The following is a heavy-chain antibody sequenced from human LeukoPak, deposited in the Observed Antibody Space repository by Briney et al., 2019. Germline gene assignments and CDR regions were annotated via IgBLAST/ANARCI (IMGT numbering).Heavy chain of an antibody. CDR2: INPNSGGT. Sequence: GAVKDSCMASRYTFIGYFMHWVRPAPGQGLEWMGRINPNSGGTNYAQKFKGGVTMTRDTSINTASMELKGRGSDDTRWFLLSSEGPGDLADWGQGTLVTVSS. V-gene: IGHV1-2*05. CDR3: SSEGPGDLAD. CDR1: RYTFIGYF. D-gene: IGHD4-17*01. J-gene: IGHJ4*02.